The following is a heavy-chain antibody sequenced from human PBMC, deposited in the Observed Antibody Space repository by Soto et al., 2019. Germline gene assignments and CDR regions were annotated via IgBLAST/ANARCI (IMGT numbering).Heavy chain of an antibody. Sequence: EVQLVESGGGLVKPGGSLRLSCAASGFDFSSYSMNWVRQAPGKGLECVSSINEDSSYIYYAHSLRGRFTISRDNATESLNLQMNGLRAEDTAVYYCVRDFGWYFRSGYMDVWGDGATVTVSS. CDR1: GFDFSSYS. V-gene: IGHV3-21*02. CDR3: VRDFGWYFRSGYMDV. J-gene: IGHJ6*03. CDR2: INEDSSYI. D-gene: IGHD3-3*01.